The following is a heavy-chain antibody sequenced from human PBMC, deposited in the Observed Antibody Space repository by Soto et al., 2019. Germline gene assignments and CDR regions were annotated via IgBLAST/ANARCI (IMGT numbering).Heavy chain of an antibody. V-gene: IGHV1-69*13. CDR1: GGTFSSYA. D-gene: IGHD3-22*01. Sequence: SVKVSCKASGGTFSSYAISWVRQAPGQGLEWMGGIIPIFGTANYAQKFQGRVTITADESTSTAYMELSSLRSEDTAVYYCARGLYYYDSSGPFDYWGQGTLVTVSS. CDR3: ARGLYYYDSSGPFDY. J-gene: IGHJ4*02. CDR2: IIPIFGTA.